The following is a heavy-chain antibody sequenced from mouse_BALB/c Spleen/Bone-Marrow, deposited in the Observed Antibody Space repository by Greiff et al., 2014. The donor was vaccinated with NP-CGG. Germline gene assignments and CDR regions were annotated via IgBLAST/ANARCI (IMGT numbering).Heavy chain of an antibody. V-gene: IGHV14-3*02. CDR3: AAYYRYLAWFAY. CDR1: GFNIKDTY. J-gene: IGHJ3*01. CDR2: IDPANGNT. Sequence: DVKLVESGAELVKPGASVKLSCTASGFNIKDTYMHWVKQRPEQGLEWIGRIDPANGNTKYDPKFQGKATITADTSSSTAYLQLSSLTSEDTAVYYCAAYYRYLAWFAYWGQGTLVTVSA. D-gene: IGHD2-14*01.